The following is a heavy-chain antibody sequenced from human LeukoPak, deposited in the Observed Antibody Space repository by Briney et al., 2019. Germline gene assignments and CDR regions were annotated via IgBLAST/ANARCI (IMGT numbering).Heavy chain of an antibody. V-gene: IGHV3-74*01. CDR3: ARGRPHGNDY. CDR2: IASDGSST. CDR1: GFTFSSYW. J-gene: IGHJ4*02. D-gene: IGHD4-23*01. Sequence: PGGPLRLSCVDSGFTFSSYWMNWVRQAPGKGLVWVSRIASDGSSTTYADSVKGRFSISRDNAKNTLYLQMNSLRVEDTAVYYCARGRPHGNDYWGQGTLVTVSS.